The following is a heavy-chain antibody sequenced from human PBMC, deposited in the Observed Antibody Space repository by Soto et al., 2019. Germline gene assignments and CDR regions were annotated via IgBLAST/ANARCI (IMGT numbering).Heavy chain of an antibody. CDR2: ISYDGSNK. CDR1: GFTFSSYG. D-gene: IGHD3-10*01. J-gene: IGHJ6*02. CDR3: AKDNRGRDYYGSGSLYYYSGMAV. Sequence: GGSLRVACAASGFTFSSYGMHGVGQAPGKGLEWVAVISYDGSNKYYADSVKGRFTISRDNSKNTLYLQMNSLRAEDTAVYYCAKDNRGRDYYGSGSLYYYSGMAVWGQGTTVPVSS. V-gene: IGHV3-30*18.